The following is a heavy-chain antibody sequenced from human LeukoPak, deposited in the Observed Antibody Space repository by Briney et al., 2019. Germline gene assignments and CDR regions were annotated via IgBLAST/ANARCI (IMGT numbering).Heavy chain of an antibody. D-gene: IGHD3-10*01. CDR1: GLTFRSYA. V-gene: IGHV3-23*01. J-gene: IGHJ5*02. CDR2: ISTSGSP. CDR3: AKDMVRGATRWFDP. Sequence: PGRSLRLSCVASGLTFRSYAISWVRQAPGTGLEWVSTISTSGSPYYADSVKGRFTISRDNSKNTLYLQMNSLRADDTAVYYCAKDMVRGATRWFDPWGQGTLVTVSS.